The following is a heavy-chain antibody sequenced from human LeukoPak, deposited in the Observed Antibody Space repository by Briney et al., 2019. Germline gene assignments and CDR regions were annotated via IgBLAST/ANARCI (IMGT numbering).Heavy chain of an antibody. D-gene: IGHD5-18*01. CDR2: ISSSSSTI. CDR1: GFTFSSYS. J-gene: IGHJ4*02. Sequence: GGSLRLSCAASGFTFSSYSMNWVRQAPGKGLEWVSYISSSSSTIYYADSVKGRFTISRDNAKNSLYLQMSSLRAEDTAVYFCARRGHGYGSPFDYWGQGTLVTVSS. V-gene: IGHV3-48*01. CDR3: ARRGHGYGSPFDY.